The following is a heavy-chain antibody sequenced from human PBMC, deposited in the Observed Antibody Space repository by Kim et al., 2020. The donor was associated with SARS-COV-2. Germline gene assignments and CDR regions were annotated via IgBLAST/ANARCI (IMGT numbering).Heavy chain of an antibody. D-gene: IGHD6-6*01. J-gene: IGHJ4*02. CDR1: GGSFSGYY. CDR3: ARLPHRIAARPKSVDY. Sequence: SETLSLTCAVYGGSFSGYYWSWIRQPPGKGLEWIGEINHSGSTNYNPSLKSRVTISVDTSKNQFSLKLSSVTAADTAVYYCARLPHRIAARPKSVDYWGQGTLVTVSS. CDR2: INHSGST. V-gene: IGHV4-34*01.